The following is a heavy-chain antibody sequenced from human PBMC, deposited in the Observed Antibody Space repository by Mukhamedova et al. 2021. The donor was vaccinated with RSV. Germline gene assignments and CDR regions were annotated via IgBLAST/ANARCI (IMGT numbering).Heavy chain of an antibody. D-gene: IGHD3-22*01. J-gene: IGHJ5*02. CDR3: ARKFYYYDNNKGWFDP. Sequence: GRFTISRDNAKNSLYLQMNNLRAEDTAVYFCARKFYYYDNNKGWFDPWGQGTLVTVSS. V-gene: IGHV3-7*04.